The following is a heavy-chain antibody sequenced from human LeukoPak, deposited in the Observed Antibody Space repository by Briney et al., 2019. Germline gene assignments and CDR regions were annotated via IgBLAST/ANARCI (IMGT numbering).Heavy chain of an antibody. CDR3: ARDSYSSSWYSGYYYYGMDV. CDR1: GFNFANYG. V-gene: IGHV3-30*19. J-gene: IGHJ6*02. CDR2: ISYDGSNK. D-gene: IGHD6-13*01. Sequence: GGSLRLSCSTFGFNFANYGVSWFRQAPGKGLEWVAVISYDGSNKYYADSVKGRFTISRDNSKNTLYLQMDSLRAEDTAVYYCARDSYSSSWYSGYYYYGMDVWGQGTTVTVSS.